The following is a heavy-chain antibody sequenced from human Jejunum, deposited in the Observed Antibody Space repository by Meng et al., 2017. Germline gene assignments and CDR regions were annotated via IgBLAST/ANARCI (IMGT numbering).Heavy chain of an antibody. V-gene: IGHV4-39*07. J-gene: IGHJ5*02. CDR1: GGSISTAGYY. CDR3: ARDTAGFGP. CDR2: IFYSGTT. D-gene: IGHD6-13*01. Sequence: QTQMQGAGPGLVKPSETLSLTCAGSGGSISTAGYYWGWIRQSPGKGLEWIGSIFYSGTTYYNPSLKSRVTISIDTSKNQFSLKMNSVTAADTDVYYCARDTAGFGPWGQGTLVTVSS.